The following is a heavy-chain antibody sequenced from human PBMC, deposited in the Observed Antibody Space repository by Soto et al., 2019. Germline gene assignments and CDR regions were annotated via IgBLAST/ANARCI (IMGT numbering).Heavy chain of an antibody. Sequence: SETLSLTCAVYGGSFSGYYWSWISQPPGKGLEWIGEINHSGSTNYNPSLKSRVTISVDTSKNQFSLKLSSVTAADTAVYYCARRPKGRYCYYMDVWGKGTTVTVSS. V-gene: IGHV4-34*01. CDR3: ARRPKGRYCYYMDV. CDR2: INHSGST. CDR1: GGSFSGYY. J-gene: IGHJ6*03.